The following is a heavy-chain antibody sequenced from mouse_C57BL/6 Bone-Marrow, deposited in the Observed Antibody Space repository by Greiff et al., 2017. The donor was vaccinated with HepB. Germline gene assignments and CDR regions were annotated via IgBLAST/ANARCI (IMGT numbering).Heavy chain of an antibody. J-gene: IGHJ3*01. V-gene: IGHV1-18*01. CDR3: ARSGYYGSSRWFAY. CDR1: GYTFTDYN. Sequence: EVQLQESGPELVKPGASVKIPCKASGYTFTDYNMDWVKQSHGKSLEWIGDINPNNGGTIYNQKFKGKATLTVDKSSSTAYMELRSLTSEDTAVYYCARSGYYGSSRWFAYWGQGTLVTVSA. D-gene: IGHD1-1*01. CDR2: INPNNGGT.